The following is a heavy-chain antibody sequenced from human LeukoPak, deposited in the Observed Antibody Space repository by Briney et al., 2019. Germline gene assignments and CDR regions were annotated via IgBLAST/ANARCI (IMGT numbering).Heavy chain of an antibody. Sequence: GGSLRLSCAASGFTFSSYCMNWVRQAPGKGLEWVSSISSSSSYIYYADSVKGRFTISRDNAKNSLYLQMNSLRAEDTAVYYCARSDRYGRLRVFDYWGQGTLVTVSS. V-gene: IGHV3-21*01. D-gene: IGHD1-1*01. J-gene: IGHJ4*02. CDR2: ISSSSSYI. CDR1: GFTFSSYC. CDR3: ARSDRYGRLRVFDY.